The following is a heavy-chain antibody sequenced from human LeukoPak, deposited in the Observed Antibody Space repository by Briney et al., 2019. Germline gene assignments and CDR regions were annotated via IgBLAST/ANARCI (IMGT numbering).Heavy chain of an antibody. Sequence: GGSLRLSCAASGFTFSSYAMSWVRQAPGKGLEWVSAISGSGGTKYYTDSVKGRFTISRDNSKNTLYLQMNSLRAEDTAVYYCAKDGDLLAIPYFFDYWGQGTLVTVSS. V-gene: IGHV3-23*01. D-gene: IGHD2-21*01. J-gene: IGHJ4*02. CDR3: AKDGDLLAIPYFFDY. CDR2: ISGSGGTK. CDR1: GFTFSSYA.